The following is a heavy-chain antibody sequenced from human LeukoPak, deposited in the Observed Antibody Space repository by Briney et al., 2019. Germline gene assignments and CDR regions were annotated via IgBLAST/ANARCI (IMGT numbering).Heavy chain of an antibody. V-gene: IGHV4-31*03. CDR1: GGSISSGGYY. CDR2: IYYSGST. CDR3: ARTRGYSGYEDFDY. J-gene: IGHJ4*02. D-gene: IGHD5-12*01. Sequence: SETLSLTCTVSGGSISSGGYYWSRIRQHPGKGLEWIGYIYYSGSTYYNPSLKSRVTISVDTSKNQFSLKLSSVTAADTAVYYCARTRGYSGYEDFDYWGQGTLVTVSS.